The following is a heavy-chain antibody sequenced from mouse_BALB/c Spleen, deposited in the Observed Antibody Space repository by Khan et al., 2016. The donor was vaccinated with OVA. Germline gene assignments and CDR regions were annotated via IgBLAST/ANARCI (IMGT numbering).Heavy chain of an antibody. CDR2: INYSGNT. D-gene: IGHD2-4*01. Sequence: EVKLLESGPGLVKPSQSLSLTCTVTGYSITSEYAWNWIRQFPGDKLEWMGYINYSGNTRFNPSLKSRTSITRDTSKNQFFLQLNSVTTEDTATYCCARKDDCDYDPFPYWGQGTLVTVSA. J-gene: IGHJ3*01. CDR1: GYSITSEYA. CDR3: ARKDDCDYDPFPY. V-gene: IGHV3-2*02.